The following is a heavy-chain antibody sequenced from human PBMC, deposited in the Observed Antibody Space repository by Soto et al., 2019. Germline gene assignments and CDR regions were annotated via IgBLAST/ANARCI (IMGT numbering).Heavy chain of an antibody. V-gene: IGHV3-23*01. CDR3: AKEYSSGHNRDY. CDR2: ISGSGGST. D-gene: IGHD6-19*01. J-gene: IGHJ4*02. Sequence: ELQLLESGGGLVQHGGSLRLSCAASGFTISSYAMSWVRQAPGKGLEWVSAISGSGGSTYYADSVKGRFTISRDNSKNTLYLQMNSLRAEDTAVYYCAKEYSSGHNRDYWGQGTLVTVSS. CDR1: GFTISSYA.